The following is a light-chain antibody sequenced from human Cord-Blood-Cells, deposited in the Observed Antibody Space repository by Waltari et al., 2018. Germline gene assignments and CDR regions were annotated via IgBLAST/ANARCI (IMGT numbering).Light chain of an antibody. V-gene: IGLV2-23*02. CDR1: SSDVGSYNL. CDR3: CSYAGSSTYV. J-gene: IGLJ1*01. Sequence: QSALTQPASVSGSPGQSITISCTGTSSDVGSYNLVSWYQRHPGKAPKLMIYEVSKRPSGVSNCFSGSKSGNTASLTISGLQAEDEADYYCCSYAGSSTYVFGTGTKVTVL. CDR2: EVS.